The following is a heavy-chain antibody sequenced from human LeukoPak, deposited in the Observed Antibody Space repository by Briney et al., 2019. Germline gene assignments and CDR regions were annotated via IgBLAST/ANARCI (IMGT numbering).Heavy chain of an antibody. J-gene: IGHJ5*02. D-gene: IGHD6-13*01. Sequence: GGSLRLSCAASGFTFKDYALNWVRQTLGKGLEWVSSNSDDGAYIYYADSVKGRFTISRDNANSSLYLQMDSLSPEDTAVYYCARDPHNVAANWFDPWGQGALVTVSS. V-gene: IGHV3-21*01. CDR2: NSDDGAYI. CDR1: GFTFKDYA. CDR3: ARDPHNVAANWFDP.